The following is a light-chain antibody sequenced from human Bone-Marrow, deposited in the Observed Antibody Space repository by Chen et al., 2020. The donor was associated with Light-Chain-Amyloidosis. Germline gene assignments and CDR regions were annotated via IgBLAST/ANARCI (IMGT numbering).Light chain of an antibody. CDR1: SSDVGGYIY. V-gene: IGLV2-14*03. Sequence: QSALTQPAAVSGSPGQAITISCTGTSSDVGGYIYVSWYQQHPGKAPKVIIYDVSNRPSGVSNRFSGSKSGHTAYLTISGLQAEDEADYYCSSYTSRRACVFGTGTKVTVL. CDR2: DVS. J-gene: IGLJ1*01. CDR3: SSYTSRRACV.